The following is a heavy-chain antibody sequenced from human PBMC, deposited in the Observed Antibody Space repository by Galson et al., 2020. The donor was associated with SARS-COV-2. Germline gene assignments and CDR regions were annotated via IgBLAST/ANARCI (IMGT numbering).Heavy chain of an antibody. CDR3: ARDQGVGLYYYYGVDV. V-gene: IGHV3-21*06. J-gene: IGHJ6*02. CDR2: ISSSGSYI. D-gene: IGHD3-16*01. CDR1: GFTFSSYT. Sequence: GGSLRLSCAASGFTFSSYTMNWVRQAPGKGLEWVSSISSSGSYIFYADSLKGRFTISRDNAKNSLYLQMNSLRAEDTAVYYCARDQGVGLYYYYGVDVWGQGTTVTVPS.